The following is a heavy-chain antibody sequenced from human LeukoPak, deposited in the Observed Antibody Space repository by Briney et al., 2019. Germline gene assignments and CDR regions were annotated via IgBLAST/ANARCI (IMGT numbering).Heavy chain of an antibody. CDR3: ARAAVYYYDSSGYYY. CDR1: GFTFSNYW. J-gene: IGHJ4*02. Sequence: PGGSLRLSCAASGFTFSNYWMSWVRQAPGKGLEWVANIKQDGSEKYYVDSVKGRFTISRDNAKNSLYLQMNSLRAEDTAVYYCARAAVYYYDSSGYYYWGQGTLVTVSS. D-gene: IGHD3-22*01. V-gene: IGHV3-7*01. CDR2: IKQDGSEK.